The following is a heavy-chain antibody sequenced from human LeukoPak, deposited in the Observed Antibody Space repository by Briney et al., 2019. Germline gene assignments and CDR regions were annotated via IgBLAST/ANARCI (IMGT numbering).Heavy chain of an antibody. J-gene: IGHJ4*02. CDR3: ASDNYGTLDY. CDR1: GYTFTDYF. CDR2: TSPKSGDR. V-gene: IGHV1-2*02. Sequence: AASVKVSCKISGYTFTDYFIHWVRQAPGQGLEWMGWTSPKSGDRKCTQKFQGRVTMTRDTSISTVYMELDRLTFDDTAVYFCASDNYGTLDYWGQGSLVTVSS. D-gene: IGHD4-17*01.